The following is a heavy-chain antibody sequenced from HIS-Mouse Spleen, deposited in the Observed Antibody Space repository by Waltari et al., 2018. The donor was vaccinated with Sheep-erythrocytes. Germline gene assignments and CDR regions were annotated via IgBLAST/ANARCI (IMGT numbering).Heavy chain of an antibody. CDR3: ARLPGSWYVDY. J-gene: IGHJ4*02. CDR1: GYPFPRYV. CDR2: ISDYNGNT. V-gene: IGHV1-18*01. Sequence: QVQLVQSGAEVKKPGPSVKVSCKASGYPFPRYVITSLRQAPGQGVEWMRWISDYNGNTNYAQKLQGRVTMNTDTSTSTAYMELRSLRSDDTAVYYCARLPGSWYVDYWGQGTLVTVSS. D-gene: IGHD6-13*01.